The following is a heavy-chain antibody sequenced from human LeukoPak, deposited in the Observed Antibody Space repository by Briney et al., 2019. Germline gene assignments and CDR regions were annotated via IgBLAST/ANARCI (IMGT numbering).Heavy chain of an antibody. V-gene: IGHV3-21*01. CDR1: GFTFSSYS. Sequence: PGGSLRLSCAASGFTFSSYSMNWVRQAPGKGLEWVSSISSRSSYIYYADSVKGRFTLSRDNAKNSLYLQMNSLRAEDTAVYYCAGEGTGTNTLDYWGQGTLVTVSS. CDR2: ISSRSSYI. CDR3: AGEGTGTNTLDY. J-gene: IGHJ4*02. D-gene: IGHD1-7*01.